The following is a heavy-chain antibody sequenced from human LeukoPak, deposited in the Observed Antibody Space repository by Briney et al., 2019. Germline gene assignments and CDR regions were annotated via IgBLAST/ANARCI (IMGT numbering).Heavy chain of an antibody. CDR1: GFTLSSYA. V-gene: IGHV3-23*01. J-gene: IGHJ6*01. Sequence: GGSLRLSCAASGFTLSSYAMSWVRPAPGKGLEWVSPISGSGGSTYYTDSVKGRFNISRDNSKNTLYLQINSLRAEDTAVYYCAKDLRLFSGVAGYGMDVGGQRPRVSVS. CDR2: ISGSGGST. CDR3: AKDLRLFSGVAGYGMDV. D-gene: IGHD2-15*01.